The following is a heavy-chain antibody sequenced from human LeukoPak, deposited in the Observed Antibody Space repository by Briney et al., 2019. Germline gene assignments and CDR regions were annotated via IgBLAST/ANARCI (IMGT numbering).Heavy chain of an antibody. V-gene: IGHV4-34*01. CDR1: GGSFSGYY. CDR2: INHSGST. Sequence: PSETLSLTCAVYGGSFSGYYWSSIRQPPGKGLEWIGEINHSGSTNYNPSLKSRVTISVDASKNQFSRKLCSVTAAVPAVYSCARGEGPYSNYGYWGQGTLVTVSS. J-gene: IGHJ4*02. D-gene: IGHD4-11*01. CDR3: ARGEGPYSNYGY.